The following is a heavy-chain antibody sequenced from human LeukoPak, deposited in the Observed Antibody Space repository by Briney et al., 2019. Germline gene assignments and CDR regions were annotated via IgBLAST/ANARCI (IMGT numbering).Heavy chain of an antibody. CDR1: GGSISSSSYY. Sequence: SETLSLTCTVSGGSISSSSYYWGWIRQPPGKGLEWIGSIYYSGSTYYNPSLKSRVTISVDTSKNQFSLKLSSVTAADTAVYYCARAPITYYYMDVWGKGTTVTISS. D-gene: IGHD3-10*01. CDR3: ARAPITYYYMDV. J-gene: IGHJ6*03. CDR2: IYYSGST. V-gene: IGHV4-39*07.